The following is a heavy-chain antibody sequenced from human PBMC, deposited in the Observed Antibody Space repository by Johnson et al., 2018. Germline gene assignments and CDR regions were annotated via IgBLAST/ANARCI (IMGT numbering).Heavy chain of an antibody. CDR2: LYYSGIT. CDR1: GGSISSYY. D-gene: IGHD3-22*01. Sequence: QVQLQESGPGLVKPSVTLSLTCTVSGGSISSYYWSWIRQPPGKGLEWLGYLYYSGITNYKPSLKSRITIPVHTSQNPFSPKLSSVTAADTAVYYCARDQVLPFYDSSGYRQLNAFDIWGQGTMVTVSS. J-gene: IGHJ3*02. CDR3: ARDQVLPFYDSSGYRQLNAFDI. V-gene: IGHV4-59*01.